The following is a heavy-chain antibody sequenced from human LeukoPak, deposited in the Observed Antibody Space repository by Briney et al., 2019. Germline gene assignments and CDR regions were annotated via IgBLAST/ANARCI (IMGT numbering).Heavy chain of an antibody. D-gene: IGHD6-25*01. CDR3: ARDGLAAATLHWCFDV. V-gene: IGHV3-20*04. CDR1: GFTFDDYG. CDR2: INWNGGST. J-gene: IGHJ2*01. Sequence: GGSLRLSCAASGFTFDDYGMSWVRQAPGKGLEWVSGINWNGGSTGYADSVKGRFTISRDNARNSLYLQMNSLRAEDTAVYYCARDGLAAATLHWCFDVWGRGTLVTVSS.